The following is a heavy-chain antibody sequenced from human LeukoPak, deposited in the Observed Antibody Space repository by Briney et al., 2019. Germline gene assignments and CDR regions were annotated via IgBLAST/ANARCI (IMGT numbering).Heavy chain of an antibody. Sequence: SETLSLTCTVSGGSISSSSYYWGWIRQPPGKGLEWIGSIYYSGSTYYNPSLKSRVTISVDTSKNQFSLKLSSVTAADTAVYYCARSRVTTYYHKRGGFDYWGQGTLVTVSS. CDR2: IYYSGST. J-gene: IGHJ4*02. V-gene: IGHV4-39*07. CDR3: ARSRVTTYYHKRGGFDY. D-gene: IGHD3-22*01. CDR1: GGSISSSSYY.